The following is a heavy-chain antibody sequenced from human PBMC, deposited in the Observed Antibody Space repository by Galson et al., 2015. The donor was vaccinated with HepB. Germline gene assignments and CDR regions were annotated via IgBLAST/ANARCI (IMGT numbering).Heavy chain of an antibody. CDR2: ISYDGSNK. CDR1: GFTFSSYA. V-gene: IGHV3-30*04. Sequence: SLRLSCAASGFTFSSYAMHWVRQAPGKGLEWVAVISYDGSNKYYADSVKGRFTISRDNSKNTLYLQMNSLRAEDTAVYYCAREYSGSFHFDYWGQGTLVIVSS. J-gene: IGHJ4*02. D-gene: IGHD1-26*01. CDR3: AREYSGSFHFDY.